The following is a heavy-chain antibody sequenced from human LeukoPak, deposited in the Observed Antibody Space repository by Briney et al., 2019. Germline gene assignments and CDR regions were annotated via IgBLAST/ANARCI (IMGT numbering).Heavy chain of an antibody. CDR3: ARSPPYNWFDP. CDR1: GGSFSGYY. CDR2: INHSGST. Sequence: SVTLSLTCAVYGGSFSGYYWSWLRQPPGQGLEWIGEINHSGSTNYNPSLKSRVTISVDTSKNQFSLKLSSVTAADTAVYYCARSPPYNWFDPWGQGTLVTVSS. J-gene: IGHJ5*02. V-gene: IGHV4-34*01.